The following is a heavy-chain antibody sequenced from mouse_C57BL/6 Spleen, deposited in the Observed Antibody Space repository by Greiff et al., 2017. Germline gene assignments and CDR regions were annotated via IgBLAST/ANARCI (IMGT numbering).Heavy chain of an antibody. J-gene: IGHJ4*01. CDR2: IYPGDGDT. D-gene: IGHD2-4*01. V-gene: IGHV1-82*01. Sequence: QVQLQQSGPELVKPGASVKISCKASGYAFSSSWMNWVKQRPGKGLEWIGRIYPGDGDTNYNGKFKGKATLTADKSSSTAYMQLSSLTSEDSAVYFCARDYYDYDGYYAMDYWGQGTSVTVSS. CDR1: GYAFSSSW. CDR3: ARDYYDYDGYYAMDY.